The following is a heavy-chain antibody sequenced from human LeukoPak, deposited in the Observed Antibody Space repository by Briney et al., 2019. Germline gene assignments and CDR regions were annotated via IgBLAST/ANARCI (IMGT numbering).Heavy chain of an antibody. D-gene: IGHD3-10*01. J-gene: IGHJ5*01. Sequence: ASVKVSCKTSAYLFTNYLIHWVRQAPGQGLEWMGWISPDSGHTKYAPRYKGRVSMTRDKSIRTVYMELTGLTSDDTAFYYCARERGPYYYGSGPADSWGQGTLVAVSS. CDR3: ARERGPYYYGSGPADS. CDR2: ISPDSGHT. CDR1: AYLFTNYL. V-gene: IGHV1-2*02.